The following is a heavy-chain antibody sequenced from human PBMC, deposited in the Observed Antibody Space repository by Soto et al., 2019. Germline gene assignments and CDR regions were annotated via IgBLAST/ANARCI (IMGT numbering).Heavy chain of an antibody. CDR1: GGSISSGGYS. V-gene: IGHV4-30-2*01. CDR3: ARGVGVGATISNWFDP. J-gene: IGHJ5*02. CDR2: IYHSGST. D-gene: IGHD1-26*01. Sequence: QLQLQESGSGLAKPSQTLSLTCAVSGGSISSGGYSWSWIRQPPGKGLEWIGYIYHSGSTYYNPSLKSRVTISVDRSKNQFSLKLSSVTAADTAVYYCARGVGVGATISNWFDPWGQGTLVTVSS.